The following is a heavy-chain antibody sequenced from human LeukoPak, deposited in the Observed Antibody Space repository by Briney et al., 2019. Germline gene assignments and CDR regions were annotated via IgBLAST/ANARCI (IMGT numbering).Heavy chain of an antibody. CDR3: ASFLFGVTNYGMDV. CDR2: ISTFNDDT. V-gene: IGHV1-18*01. J-gene: IGHJ6*02. Sequence: ASVKVSCKASGYTFTSYSITWVRQDPGQGLEWMGWISTFNDDTKYPQKFQGRLTMTTDTSTSTAYMELRSLRSDDTAVYYCASFLFGVTNYGMDVWGQGTTVTVSS. D-gene: IGHD3-10*01. CDR1: GYTFTSYS.